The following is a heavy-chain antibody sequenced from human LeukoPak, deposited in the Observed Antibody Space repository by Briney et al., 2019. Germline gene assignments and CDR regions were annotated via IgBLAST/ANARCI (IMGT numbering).Heavy chain of an antibody. D-gene: IGHD3-10*01. CDR3: AKDSGSGRGDLHENWFDP. V-gene: IGHV3-48*04. CDR2: ISGHSSTI. CDR1: GFIFSSYS. J-gene: IGHJ5*02. Sequence: GSLGLFCAASGFIFSSYSMDLVRQAPGKGLGWVSYISGHSSTIYYADSVKGRFTISRDNAKNSLYLQMNSLRAEDTALYYCAKDSGSGRGDLHENWFDPWGQGTLVTVSS.